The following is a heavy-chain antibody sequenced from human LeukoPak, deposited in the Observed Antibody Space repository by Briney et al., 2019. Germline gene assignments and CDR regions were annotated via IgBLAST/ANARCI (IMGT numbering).Heavy chain of an antibody. CDR2: ISGSDGST. CDR1: GFTFSSYA. J-gene: IGHJ6*02. D-gene: IGHD3-22*01. V-gene: IGHV3-23*01. CDR3: AKGGDGRYYDSSGSFFYYYGMDV. Sequence: GGSLRLSCAASGFTFSSYAMSWVRQAPGKGLKWVSTISGSDGSTYYADSVKGRFTISRDNSKNTLYLQMNSLRAEDTGVYYCAKGGDGRYYDSSGSFFYYYGMDVWGQGTTVTVSS.